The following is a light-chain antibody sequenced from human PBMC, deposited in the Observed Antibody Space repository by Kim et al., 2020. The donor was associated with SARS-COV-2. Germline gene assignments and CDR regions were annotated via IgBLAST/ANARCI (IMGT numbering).Light chain of an antibody. CDR3: DSRDSCVNHLKML. CDR2: GKN. Sequence: GQTVRLTCQGDSLRRYYANWYLLKPGQAPLLLLYGKNNRPSGIPDRFSGSYSGNTASLTISGAHAADEADYHCDSRDSCVNHLKMLFGGGTQLTVL. V-gene: IGLV3-19*01. CDR1: SLRRYY. J-gene: IGLJ2*01.